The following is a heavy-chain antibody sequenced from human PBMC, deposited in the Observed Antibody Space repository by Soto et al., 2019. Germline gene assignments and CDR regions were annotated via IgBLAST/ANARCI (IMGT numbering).Heavy chain of an antibody. V-gene: IGHV3-30*03. J-gene: IGHJ6*02. CDR1: GFTFNRYG. CDR2: TSYDGSNK. CDR3: ARTRASFDYYFYYGMDV. Sequence: QAQLVESGGGVVQPGRSLRLSCAASGFTFNRYGMHWVRQAPGMGLEWVAVTSYDGSNKYYAGSLKGRFAISRDNSKNTLYLEMNSLRDEDTAVYYCARTRASFDYYFYYGMDVWGQGTTVTVSS.